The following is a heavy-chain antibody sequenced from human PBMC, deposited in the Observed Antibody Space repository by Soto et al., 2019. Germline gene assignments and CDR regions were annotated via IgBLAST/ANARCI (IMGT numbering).Heavy chain of an antibody. D-gene: IGHD6-13*01. Sequence: QVQLVESGGGLVKPGGSLRLSCAASGFTFSAHYMSWIRQAPGKGLEWVSYISRSGNTIYYADSVKGRFTVSRDNAKNSLYLQMNSLRADDTAVYYCARSNTPGIAAFYGMDVWGQGTTVTVSS. J-gene: IGHJ6*02. CDR2: ISRSGNTI. V-gene: IGHV3-11*01. CDR3: ARSNTPGIAAFYGMDV. CDR1: GFTFSAHY.